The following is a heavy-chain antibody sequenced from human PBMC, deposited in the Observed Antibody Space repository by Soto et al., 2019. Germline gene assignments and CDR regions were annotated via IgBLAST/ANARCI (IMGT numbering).Heavy chain of an antibody. CDR1: GYSFTSYW. V-gene: IGHV5-51*01. CDR2: IYPGDSDT. J-gene: IGHJ5*02. D-gene: IGHD1-1*01. Sequence: PGESLKISCKGSGYSFTSYWIGWVRQMPGKGLEWMGIIYPGDSDTRYSPSFQGQVTISADKSISTAYLQWSSLKASDTAVYYCARENSPGTTGTVNWFDPWGQGTLVTVSS. CDR3: ARENSPGTTGTVNWFDP.